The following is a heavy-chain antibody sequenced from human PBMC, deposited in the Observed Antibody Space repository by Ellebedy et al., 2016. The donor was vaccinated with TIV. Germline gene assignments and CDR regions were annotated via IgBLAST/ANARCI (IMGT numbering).Heavy chain of an antibody. Sequence: SETLSLXXAVYGGSFSGYYWSWIRQPPGKGLEWIGEINHSGSTNYNPSLKSRVTISVDTSKNQFSLKLSSVTAADTAVYYCARHDSSGWYYFDYWGQGTLVTVSS. V-gene: IGHV4-34*01. CDR1: GGSFSGYY. CDR3: ARHDSSGWYYFDY. CDR2: INHSGST. D-gene: IGHD6-19*01. J-gene: IGHJ4*02.